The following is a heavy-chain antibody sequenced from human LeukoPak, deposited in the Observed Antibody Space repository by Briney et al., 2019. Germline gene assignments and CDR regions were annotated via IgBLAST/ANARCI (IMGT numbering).Heavy chain of an antibody. CDR2: ISSSSSTI. CDR3: ARDGGDSSGYYPLDY. V-gene: IGHV3-48*04. Sequence: GGSLRLSCAASGFTFRSNGMHWVRQAPGKGLEWVSYISSSSSTIYYADSVKGRFTISRDNAKNSLYLQMNSLRAEDTAVYYCARDGGDSSGYYPLDYWGQGTLVTVSS. D-gene: IGHD3-22*01. CDR1: GFTFRSNG. J-gene: IGHJ4*02.